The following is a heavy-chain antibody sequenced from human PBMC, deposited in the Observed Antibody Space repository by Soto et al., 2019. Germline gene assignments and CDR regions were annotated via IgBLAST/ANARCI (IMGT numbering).Heavy chain of an antibody. J-gene: IGHJ4*02. CDR3: ARDLWIVVVPAADQTPTY. CDR2: ISSSSSTI. D-gene: IGHD2-2*01. Sequence: GGSLRLSCAASGFTFSSYSMNWVRQAPGKGLEWVSYISSSSSTIYYADSVKGRFTISRDNAKNLLYLQMNSLRAEDTAVYYCARDLWIVVVPAADQTPTYWGQGTLVTVSS. CDR1: GFTFSSYS. V-gene: IGHV3-48*01.